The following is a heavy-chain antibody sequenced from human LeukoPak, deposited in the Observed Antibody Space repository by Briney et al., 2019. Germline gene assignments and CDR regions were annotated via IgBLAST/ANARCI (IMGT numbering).Heavy chain of an antibody. CDR3: ARDGAIGASLDP. J-gene: IGHJ5*02. V-gene: IGHV4-31*01. D-gene: IGHD4/OR15-4a*01. CDR2: IYYSGST. Sequence: NSSEPLTLTFSVSDGSISSGGCSWSWIRQHPGKCLEWIGYIYYSGSTYYNPSPKSQVTVSVDTSKNQFSLQLSSVTAADTAVYYCARDGAIGASLDPWGQGTLVTVSS. CDR1: DGSISSGGCS.